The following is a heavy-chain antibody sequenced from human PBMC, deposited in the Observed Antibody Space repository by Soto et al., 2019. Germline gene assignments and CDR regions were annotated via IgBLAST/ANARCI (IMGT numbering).Heavy chain of an antibody. CDR2: IKQDGSEK. Sequence: TGGSLRVSCAASGFTFSSYWMSWVRQAPGKGLEWVANIKQDGSEKYYVDSVKGRFTISRDSAKNSLYLQMNSLRAEDTAVYYCARTDSSGWYSTYYYYGMDVWGQGTTVTVSS. J-gene: IGHJ6*02. V-gene: IGHV3-7*03. D-gene: IGHD6-19*01. CDR1: GFTFSSYW. CDR3: ARTDSSGWYSTYYYYGMDV.